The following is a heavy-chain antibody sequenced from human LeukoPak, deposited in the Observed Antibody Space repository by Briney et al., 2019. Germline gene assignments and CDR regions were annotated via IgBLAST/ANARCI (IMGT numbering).Heavy chain of an antibody. CDR2: MYYRGNT. Sequence: PSETLSLTCTVSGDSIRNYYWSWTRQPPGKGLEWIGYMYYRGNTNYNPSLKSRVIISIDTSRNQFSLKMSSVTAADTAVYFCARDSPPQYASSSAGFDYWGQGALVTVSS. CDR3: ARDSPPQYASSSAGFDY. CDR1: GDSIRNYY. D-gene: IGHD6-6*01. V-gene: IGHV4-59*01. J-gene: IGHJ4*02.